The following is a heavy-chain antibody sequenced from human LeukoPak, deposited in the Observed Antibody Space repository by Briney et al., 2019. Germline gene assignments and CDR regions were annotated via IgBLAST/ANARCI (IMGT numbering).Heavy chain of an antibody. CDR2: IYYSGST. Sequence: TSETLSLTCTVSGVSISSYYWSWIRQPPGKGLEWIGNIYYSGSTKYHPSLKSRVTISVDTSKNHFSLKLSSVTAADTAVYYCARHGNYYDSSGYNYYFDYWGQGTLGTVSS. V-gene: IGHV4-59*08. J-gene: IGHJ4*02. CDR1: GVSISSYY. D-gene: IGHD3-22*01. CDR3: ARHGNYYDSSGYNYYFDY.